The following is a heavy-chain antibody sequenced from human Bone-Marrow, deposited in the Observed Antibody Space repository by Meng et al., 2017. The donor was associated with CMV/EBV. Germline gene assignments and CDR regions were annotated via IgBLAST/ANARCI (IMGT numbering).Heavy chain of an antibody. CDR1: GFTFSSYS. Sequence: GGSLRLSCAASGFTFSSYSMNWVRQAPGKGLEWVSSISSSSSYIYYADLVKGRFTISRDNAKNSLYLQMNSLRAEDTAVYYCAKLIVVVPAAILEDYYYGMDVWGQGTTVTVSS. CDR3: AKLIVVVPAAILEDYYYGMDV. J-gene: IGHJ6*02. D-gene: IGHD2-2*02. CDR2: ISSSSSYI. V-gene: IGHV3-21*01.